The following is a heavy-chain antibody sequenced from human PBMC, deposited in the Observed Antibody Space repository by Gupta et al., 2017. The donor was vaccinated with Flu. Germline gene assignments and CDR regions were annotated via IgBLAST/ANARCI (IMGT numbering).Heavy chain of an antibody. CDR3: ASYTFANYYYASGNFDY. J-gene: IGHJ4*02. D-gene: IGHD3-10*01. Sequence: LPLPAAGPGPVKPSEPPSPICSVPGSSIGCNHYYWDWIRQPPGKGLEWIGSVYYTGSANYNPSLKSRVTMSVDTSKNHFSLKVSSVTAADTAIYYCASYTFANYYYASGNFDYWGQGARVTVAS. CDR2: VYYTGSA. V-gene: IGHV4-39*02. CDR1: GSSIGCNHYY.